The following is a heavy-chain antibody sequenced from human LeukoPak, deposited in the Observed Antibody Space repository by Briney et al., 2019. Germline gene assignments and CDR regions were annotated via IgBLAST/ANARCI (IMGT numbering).Heavy chain of an antibody. V-gene: IGHV3-30*03. CDR1: GFTFSSYG. CDR3: ARDRASGDSGWYFY. D-gene: IGHD6-19*01. CDR2: ISYDGSNK. Sequence: GGSLRLSCAASGFTFSSYGMHWVCQAPGKGLEWVAVISYDGSNKYYADSVKGRFTISRDNSKNTLYLQMNSLRAEDTAVYYCARDRASGDSGWYFYWGQGTLVTVSS. J-gene: IGHJ4*02.